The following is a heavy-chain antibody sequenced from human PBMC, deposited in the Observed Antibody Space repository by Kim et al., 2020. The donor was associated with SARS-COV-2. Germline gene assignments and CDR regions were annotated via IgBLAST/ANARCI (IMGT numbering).Heavy chain of an antibody. Sequence: GGSLRLSCAASGFTFSSYAMHWVRQAPGKGLEWVAVISYDGSNKYYADSVKGRFTISRDNSKNTLYLQMNSLRAEDTAVYYCARDRDYGDYVYFDYWGQGTLVTVSS. CDR3: ARDRDYGDYVYFDY. D-gene: IGHD4-17*01. J-gene: IGHJ4*02. CDR1: GFTFSSYA. CDR2: ISYDGSNK. V-gene: IGHV3-30-3*01.